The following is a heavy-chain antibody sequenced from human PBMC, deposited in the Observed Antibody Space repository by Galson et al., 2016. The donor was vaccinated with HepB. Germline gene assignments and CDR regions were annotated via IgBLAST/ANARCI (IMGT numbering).Heavy chain of an antibody. Sequence: TLSLTCTVSGGSISSGGYYWSWIRQHPGKGLEWIGYIYYTGSTNYKPSLKSRVTISVGTSKNHFSLNVTSMTAADTAVYYCARAGAIKSGNHFPEYWGQGTLVTVSS. CDR2: IYYTGST. CDR1: GGSISSGGYY. V-gene: IGHV4-31*03. J-gene: IGHJ4*02. D-gene: IGHD1-14*01. CDR3: ARAGAIKSGNHFPEY.